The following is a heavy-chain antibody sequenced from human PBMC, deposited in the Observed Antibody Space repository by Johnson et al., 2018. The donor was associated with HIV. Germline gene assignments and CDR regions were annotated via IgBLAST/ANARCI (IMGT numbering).Heavy chain of an antibody. CDR3: TTDYRLTVVTRSDAFDI. J-gene: IGHJ3*02. D-gene: IGHD4-23*01. CDR2: IKSKTDGGAT. CDR1: GFTFNSAW. Sequence: VQLVESGGGLVKPGGSLRLSCAASGFTFNSAWMSWVRQAPGKGLECVGRIKSKTDGGATDYAAPVQGRFTISRDDSKNTLYLQMNSLKTEDTAVYYCTTDYRLTVVTRSDAFDIWGQGTMVTVSS. V-gene: IGHV3-15*01.